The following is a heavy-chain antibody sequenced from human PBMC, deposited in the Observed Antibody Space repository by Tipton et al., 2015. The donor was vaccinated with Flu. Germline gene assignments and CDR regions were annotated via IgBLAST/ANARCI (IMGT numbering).Heavy chain of an antibody. CDR3: AKDLRGPLDY. CDR1: GYTFTNYG. J-gene: IGHJ4*02. Sequence: QLVQSGAEVKKPGASVKVSCKASGYTFTNYGISWVRQAPGQGLEWMGWISDYSDNTKYAQKLQGRVTMTTDTSTSTAYMELRSLRSDDTAVYYCAKDLRGPLDYWGQGTLVTVSS. D-gene: IGHD3-16*01. V-gene: IGHV1-18*01. CDR2: ISDYSDNT.